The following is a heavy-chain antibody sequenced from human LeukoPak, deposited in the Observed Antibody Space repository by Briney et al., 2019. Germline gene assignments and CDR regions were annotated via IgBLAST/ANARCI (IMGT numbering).Heavy chain of an antibody. V-gene: IGHV3-7*01. D-gene: IGHD6-13*01. CDR1: GFTFSTYW. CDR3: ARVIGYSSGWYRYFQY. CDR2: IKQDGSEK. Sequence: GGSLRLSCAASGFTFSTYWMHWVRQAPGKGLEWVANIKQDGSEKYYVDSVKGRFTISRDNAKNSLYLQMNSLRAEDTAVYYCARVIGYSSGWYRYFQYWGQGTLVTVSS. J-gene: IGHJ1*01.